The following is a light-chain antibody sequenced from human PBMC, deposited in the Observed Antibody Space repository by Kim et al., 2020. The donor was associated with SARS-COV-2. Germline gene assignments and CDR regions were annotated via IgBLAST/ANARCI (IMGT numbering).Light chain of an antibody. Sequence: DAVTTQSPLSLPVTLGQPASISCRSSQSLVHSDGNTYLNWFQQRPGQSPRRLIYKVSNRDSGVPDRFSGSGSGTDFTLKISRVEAEDVGVYYCMQGTHWPPWRFGQGTEVDIK. CDR3: MQGTHWPPWR. V-gene: IGKV2-30*02. CDR2: KVS. J-gene: IGKJ1*01. CDR1: QSLVHSDGNTY.